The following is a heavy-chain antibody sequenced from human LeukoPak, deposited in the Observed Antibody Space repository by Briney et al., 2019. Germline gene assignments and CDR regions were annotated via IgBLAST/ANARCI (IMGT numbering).Heavy chain of an antibody. D-gene: IGHD3-10*01. CDR2: ISSSGSTI. CDR1: GFTFSSYE. Sequence: GGSLRLSCAASGFTFSSYEMNWVRQAPGKGLEWVSYISSSGSTIYYADSVKGRFTISRDNAKNSLYLQMNSLRAEDTAVYYCARISYGSGSYNFDYWGQGTLVTVSS. J-gene: IGHJ4*02. V-gene: IGHV3-48*03. CDR3: ARISYGSGSYNFDY.